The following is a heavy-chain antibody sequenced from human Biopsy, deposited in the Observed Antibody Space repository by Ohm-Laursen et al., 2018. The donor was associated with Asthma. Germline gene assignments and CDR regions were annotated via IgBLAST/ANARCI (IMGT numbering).Heavy chain of an antibody. J-gene: IGHJ4*02. Sequence: SLRLSCAASGFAASRDHMFWVRQAPGKGLGWVSVIYSGGTSHTADSVRGRFTISRDYSKNTLYLQMHSLRAEDTAVYYRARGDSSNWSHYYFDYWGQGTLVTVSA. CDR2: IYSGGTS. CDR3: ARGDSSNWSHYYFDY. V-gene: IGHV3-53*01. CDR1: GFAASRDH. D-gene: IGHD3-22*01.